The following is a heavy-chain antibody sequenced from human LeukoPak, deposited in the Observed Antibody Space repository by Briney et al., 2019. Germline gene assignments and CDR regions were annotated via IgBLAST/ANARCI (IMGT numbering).Heavy chain of an antibody. D-gene: IGHD3-10*01. CDR1: GFIFSAYG. Sequence: HPGGSLRLSCGTSGFIFSAYGMHWVRQAPGKGLEWVAVISYDGGNKFYADSVKGRFTISGDNSKNTMSLQMNSLRAEDTALYYCAKASNSGYFYGSGRYENWFDAWGQGTLVTVSS. V-gene: IGHV3-30*18. J-gene: IGHJ5*02. CDR3: AKASNSGYFYGSGRYENWFDA. CDR2: ISYDGGNK.